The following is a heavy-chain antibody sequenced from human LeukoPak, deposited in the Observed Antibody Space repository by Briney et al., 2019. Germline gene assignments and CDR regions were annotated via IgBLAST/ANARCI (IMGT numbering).Heavy chain of an antibody. Sequence: PGGSLRLSCAASGFTFSSYSMNWVRQAPGKGLEWVSSISSSSSYIYYADSVKGRFTISRDNAKNSLYLQMNSLRAEDTAVYHCARVGRYYDSSGYYGSLYYYGMDVWGQGTTVTVSS. CDR3: ARVGRYYDSSGYYGSLYYYGMDV. D-gene: IGHD3-22*01. CDR2: ISSSSSYI. J-gene: IGHJ6*02. CDR1: GFTFSSYS. V-gene: IGHV3-21*01.